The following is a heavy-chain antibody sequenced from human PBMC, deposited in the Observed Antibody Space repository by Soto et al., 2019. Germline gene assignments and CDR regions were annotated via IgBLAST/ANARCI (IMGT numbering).Heavy chain of an antibody. Sequence: QVQLVQSGAEVKKPGASVKVSCKASGYTFTSYYMHWVRQAPGQGLEWMGIINPSGGSTSYAQKCQGRVTMTRDTSTSTVYMELGSLRSEDTAVYYCARVGASFRAFDIWGQGTMVTVSS. CDR2: INPSGGST. V-gene: IGHV1-46*03. D-gene: IGHD1-26*01. J-gene: IGHJ3*02. CDR3: ARVGASFRAFDI. CDR1: GYTFTSYY.